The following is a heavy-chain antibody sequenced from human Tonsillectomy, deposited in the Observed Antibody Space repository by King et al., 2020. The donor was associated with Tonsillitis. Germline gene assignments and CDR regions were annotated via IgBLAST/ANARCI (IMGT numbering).Heavy chain of an antibody. V-gene: IGHV4-38-2*01. D-gene: IGHD6-13*01. J-gene: IGHJ3*02. CDR1: GYSISSGYY. CDR2: IYHSGST. Sequence: QLQESGPGLVKPSETLSLTCAVSGYSISSGYYWGWIRQPPGKGLEWIGNIYHSGSTYYNPSLKSRVTISVDTSKNQFSLKLSSVTAADTAVYYCGAAAGADAFDIWGHGTMVTVSS. CDR3: GAAAGADAFDI.